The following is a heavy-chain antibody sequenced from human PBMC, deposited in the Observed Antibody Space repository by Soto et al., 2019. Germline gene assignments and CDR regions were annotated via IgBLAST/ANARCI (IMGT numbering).Heavy chain of an antibody. Sequence: SQTLSLTCAISGDSVSSNSAAWNWIRQSPSRGPEWLGRTYYRSKWYNDYAISVKSRITINPDTSKNQFSLQLNSVTPDDTAIYYCARDYYSSSSLNYFDSWGQGTLVTVS. CDR2: TYYRSKWYN. D-gene: IGHD6-6*01. CDR1: GDSVSSNSAA. J-gene: IGHJ4*02. CDR3: ARDYYSSSSLNYFDS. V-gene: IGHV6-1*01.